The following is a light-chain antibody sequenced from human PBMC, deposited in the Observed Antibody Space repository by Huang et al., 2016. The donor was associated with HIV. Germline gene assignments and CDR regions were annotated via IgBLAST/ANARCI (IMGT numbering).Light chain of an antibody. J-gene: IGKJ3*01. CDR2: GAS. Sequence: EVVMTQSPATLSVSPGERAALSCRASQTVDSDLAWYQQKPGQAPRLLISGASNRAPGIPARFSGSGSGTECTLTISGLQSEDFAVYYCQQYKNWPRTFGPGTTVDIK. CDR3: QQYKNWPRT. V-gene: IGKV3-15*01. CDR1: QTVDSD.